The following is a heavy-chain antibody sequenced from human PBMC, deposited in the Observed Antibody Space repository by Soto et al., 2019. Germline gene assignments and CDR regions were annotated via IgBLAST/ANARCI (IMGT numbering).Heavy chain of an antibody. D-gene: IGHD3-9*01. CDR2: ISSSSSYT. Sequence: GGSLRLSCAASGFTFSDYYMSWIPQPPGKGLEWVSYISSSSSYTNYADSVKGRFTISRDNAKNSLYLQMNSLRAEDTAVYYCARDLRPYYDILTGPGYWGQGTLVTVSS. CDR1: GFTFSDYY. CDR3: ARDLRPYYDILTGPGY. V-gene: IGHV3-11*05. J-gene: IGHJ4*02.